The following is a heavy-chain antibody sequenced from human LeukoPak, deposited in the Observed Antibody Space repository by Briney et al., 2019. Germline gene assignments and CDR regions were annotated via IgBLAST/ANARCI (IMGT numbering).Heavy chain of an antibody. CDR1: GGSISSSGYY. J-gene: IGHJ4*02. CDR3: ARDLAGGRTTVTAAGYFDY. Sequence: SETLSLTCTVSGGSISSSGYYWGWIRQPPGKGLEWIGYIYCSGSTYYNPSLKRRVTISVDTSKNQFSLKLSSVTAADTAVYYCARDLAGGRTTVTAAGYFDYWGQGTLVTVSS. D-gene: IGHD4-17*01. CDR2: IYCSGST. V-gene: IGHV4-30-4*08.